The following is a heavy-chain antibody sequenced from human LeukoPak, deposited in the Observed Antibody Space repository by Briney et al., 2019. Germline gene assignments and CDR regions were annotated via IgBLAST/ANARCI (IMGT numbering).Heavy chain of an antibody. CDR1: GFTVSSNY. J-gene: IGHJ6*03. CDR3: ATRYCSSTSCYAAGYYYYYYMDV. Sequence: PGGSLRLSCAASGFTVSSNYMSWVRQAPGKGLEWVSVIYSGGSTYYADSVKGRFTISRDNSKNTLYLQMNSLRAEDTAVYYCATRYCSSTSCYAAGYYYYYYMDVWGKGTTVTISS. V-gene: IGHV3-53*05. D-gene: IGHD2-2*01. CDR2: IYSGGST.